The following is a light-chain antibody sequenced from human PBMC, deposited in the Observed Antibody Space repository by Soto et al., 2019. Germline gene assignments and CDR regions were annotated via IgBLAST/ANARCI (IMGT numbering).Light chain of an antibody. CDR1: QSISAD. J-gene: IGKJ4*01. Sequence: EMRLTQSACTLSLSPGERATLSCRASQSISADLAWYQQKPVQAPRLLIYGASTRATGIPARFTGSGSGTEFTLTISSLQSEDFAVYYCQQYNNWPLTFGGGTQVDI. CDR2: GAS. CDR3: QQYNNWPLT. V-gene: IGKV3-15*01.